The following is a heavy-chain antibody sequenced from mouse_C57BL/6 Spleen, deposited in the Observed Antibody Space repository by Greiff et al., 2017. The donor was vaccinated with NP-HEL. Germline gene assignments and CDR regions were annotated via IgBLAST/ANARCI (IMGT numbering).Heavy chain of an antibody. Sequence: QVQLQQPGAELVMPGASVKLSCKASGYTFTSYWMHWVKQRPGQGLEWIGEIDPSDSYTNYNQKFKGKSTLTVDKSSSTAYMQLSSLTSEDSAVYYCARGGYDYDVGAYWGKGTLVTVSA. CDR1: GYTFTSYW. CDR3: ARGGYDYDVGAY. CDR2: IDPSDSYT. J-gene: IGHJ3*01. D-gene: IGHD2-4*01. V-gene: IGHV1-69*01.